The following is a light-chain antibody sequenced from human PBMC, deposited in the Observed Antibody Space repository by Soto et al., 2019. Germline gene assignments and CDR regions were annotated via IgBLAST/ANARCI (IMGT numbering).Light chain of an antibody. CDR2: AAS. J-gene: IGKJ3*01. V-gene: IGKV1-27*01. Sequence: DIQMTQSPSSLSASVGDRVTMTCRASQDIRNYVAWYQQEPGEVPKLLIYAASTLQSGVPARFSGGGFGTDFTLTISSLRPEDVATYYCQRYHSALLTFGPGTKVDLK. CDR1: QDIRNY. CDR3: QRYHSALLT.